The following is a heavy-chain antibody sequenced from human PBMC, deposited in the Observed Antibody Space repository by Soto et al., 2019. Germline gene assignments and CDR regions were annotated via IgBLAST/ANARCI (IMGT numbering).Heavy chain of an antibody. Sequence: GGSLRLSCAASGFTVSSNYMSWVRQAPGKGLEWVSVIYSGGSTYYADSVKGRFTISRHNSKNTLYLQMNSLRAEDTAVYYCARGPAVRDHDAFDIWGQGTMVTVSS. CDR2: IYSGGST. CDR3: ARGPAVRDHDAFDI. V-gene: IGHV3-53*04. J-gene: IGHJ3*02. D-gene: IGHD2-21*02. CDR1: GFTVSSNY.